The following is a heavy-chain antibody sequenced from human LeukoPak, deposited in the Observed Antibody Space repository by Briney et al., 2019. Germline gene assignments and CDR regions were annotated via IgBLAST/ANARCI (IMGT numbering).Heavy chain of an antibody. CDR3: ARDRVKGMSTPIY. V-gene: IGHV1-69*06. CDR1: GGTFSSYA. Sequence: EASVKVSCKASGGTFSSYAISWVRQAPGQGPEWMGGIIPIFGTANYAQKFQGRVTITADKSTSTAYMELSSLRSEDTAVYYCARDRVKGMSTPIYWGQGTLVTVSS. J-gene: IGHJ4*02. D-gene: IGHD5-24*01. CDR2: IIPIFGTA.